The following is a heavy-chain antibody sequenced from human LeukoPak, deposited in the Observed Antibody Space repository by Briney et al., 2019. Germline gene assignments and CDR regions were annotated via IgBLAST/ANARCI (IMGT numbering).Heavy chain of an antibody. CDR1: GGSFSGYY. CDR3: ARRPMRGYYYDSSGYNYFDY. Sequence: PSETLSLTCAVYGGSFSGYYWSWIRQPPGKGMEWIGEMNNSGSSNYNLYLKRRVTISVDTCKNKFSLKRRYGAAADTAVYYCARRPMRGYYYDSSGYNYFDYWGQGTLVTVSS. D-gene: IGHD3-22*01. V-gene: IGHV4-34*01. CDR2: MNNSGSS. J-gene: IGHJ4*02.